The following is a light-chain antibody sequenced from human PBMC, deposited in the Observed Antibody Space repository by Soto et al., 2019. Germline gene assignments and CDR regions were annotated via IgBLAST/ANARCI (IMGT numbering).Light chain of an antibody. CDR2: STN. J-gene: IGLJ2*01. CDR3: ASWDDSLNAVV. Sequence: QSVLTQPPSASGTPGQRVTISCSGSSSNIGSNPVNWYQQHPGTAPKLLIYSTNQRPSGVPDRFSGSKSGTSASLAISGLQSEDQAEYYCASWDDSLNAVVFGGGTKVTVL. CDR1: SSNIGSNP. V-gene: IGLV1-44*01.